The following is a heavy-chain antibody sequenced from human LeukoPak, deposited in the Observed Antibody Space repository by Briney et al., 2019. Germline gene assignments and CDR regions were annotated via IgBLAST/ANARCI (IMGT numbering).Heavy chain of an antibody. J-gene: IGHJ1*01. D-gene: IGHD2-21*02. Sequence: GGSLRLSCAASGFTFSNACMSWVRQAPGKGLEWVGRIKSKTEGGTTDYAAPVKGRFTISRDDSKNTLYLQMNSLETEDTAVYYCTTAMVVTAILYFQHWGQGTLVTVSS. V-gene: IGHV3-15*01. CDR2: IKSKTEGGTT. CDR3: TTAMVVTAILYFQH. CDR1: GFTFSNAC.